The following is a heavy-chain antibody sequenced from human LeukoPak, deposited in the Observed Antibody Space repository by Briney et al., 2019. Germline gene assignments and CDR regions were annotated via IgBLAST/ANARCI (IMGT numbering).Heavy chain of an antibody. V-gene: IGHV1-46*01. J-gene: IGHJ4*02. CDR1: GYTFTSYY. D-gene: IGHD6-6*01. CDR3: ASQRSSSYYFDY. CDR2: INPSGGST. Sequence: ASVKFSCKASGYTFTSYYMHCVRQAPGQGLEWMGIINPSGGSTSYAQKFQGRVTMTRDTSTSTVYMELSSLRSEDTAVFYCASQRSSSYYFDYWGQGTLVTVSS.